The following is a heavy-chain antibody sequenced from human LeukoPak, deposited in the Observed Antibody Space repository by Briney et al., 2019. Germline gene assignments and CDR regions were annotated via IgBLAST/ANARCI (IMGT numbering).Heavy chain of an antibody. Sequence: GGSLRLSCAASGFSFDDYDMSWVRQAPGKGLEWVSGINWNGGSTGYADSVKGRFTISRDNAKNSLYLQMSSLRAEDTALYYCAREEGGNFDYWGQGTLVTVSS. CDR3: AREEGGNFDY. CDR2: INWNGGST. J-gene: IGHJ4*02. D-gene: IGHD3-16*01. V-gene: IGHV3-20*04. CDR1: GFSFDDYD.